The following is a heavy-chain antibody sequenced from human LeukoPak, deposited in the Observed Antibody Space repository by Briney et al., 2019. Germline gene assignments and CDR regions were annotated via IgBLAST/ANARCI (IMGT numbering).Heavy chain of an antibody. J-gene: IGHJ5*02. D-gene: IGHD2-2*02. CDR1: GGSFSGYY. CDR2: INHSGST. V-gene: IGHV4-34*01. Sequence: PSETLSLTCAVYGGSFSGYYWSWIRQPPGKGLEWIGEINHSGSTNYNPSLKSRVTISVDTSKNQFSLKLSSVTAADTAVYYCAREAGGFCSSTSCHTRGSYNWFDPWGQGTLVTVSS. CDR3: AREAGGFCSSTSCHTRGSYNWFDP.